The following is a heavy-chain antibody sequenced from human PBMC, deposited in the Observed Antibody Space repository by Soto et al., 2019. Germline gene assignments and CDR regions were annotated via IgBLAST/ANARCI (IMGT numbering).Heavy chain of an antibody. J-gene: IGHJ6*02. CDR1: GFTFSSYA. V-gene: IGHV3-23*01. CDR2: ISGSGGST. D-gene: IGHD3-3*01. CDR3: AKDSNPYDDFWRGYYYGMDV. Sequence: PGGSLRLSCAASGFTFSSYAMSWVRQAPGKGLEWVSAISGSGGSTYYADSVKGRFTISRDNSKNSLYLQMNSLRAEDTALYYCAKDSNPYDDFWRGYYYGMDVWGQGTTVTVSS.